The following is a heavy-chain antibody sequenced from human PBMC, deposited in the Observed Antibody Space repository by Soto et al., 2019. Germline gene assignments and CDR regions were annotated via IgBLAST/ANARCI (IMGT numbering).Heavy chain of an antibody. CDR1: GFTFSSYA. CDR2: ISATGGST. D-gene: IGHD6-13*01. CDR3: AKDQGSSWYEIDY. V-gene: IGHV3-23*01. Sequence: PGGSLRLSCAASGFTFSSYAMSWVRQAPGKGLEWVSGISATGGSTYYADSVKGRFTISRDNSKHTLDLQMNSLRAEDTAVYYCAKDQGSSWYEIDYWGQGTLVTVSS. J-gene: IGHJ4*02.